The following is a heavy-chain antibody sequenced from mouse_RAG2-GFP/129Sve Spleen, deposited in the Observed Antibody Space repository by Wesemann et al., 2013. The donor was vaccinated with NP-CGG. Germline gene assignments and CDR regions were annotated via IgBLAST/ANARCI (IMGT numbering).Heavy chain of an antibody. CDR2: ISTYYGDA. D-gene: IGHD1-1*01. CDR1: GYTFTDYA. CDR3: ARSYGSSYWYFDV. V-gene: IGHV1S137*01. Sequence: QVQLQQPGAELVRPGVSVKISCKGSGYTFTDYAMHWVKQSHAKSLEWIGVISTYYGDASYNQKFKGKATMTVDKSSSTAYMELARLTSEDSAIYYCARSYGSSYWYFDVWGGRRGTTGHRLL. J-gene: IGHJ1*01.